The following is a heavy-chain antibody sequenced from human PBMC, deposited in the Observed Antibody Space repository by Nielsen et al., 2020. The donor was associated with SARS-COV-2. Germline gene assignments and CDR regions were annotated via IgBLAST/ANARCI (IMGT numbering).Heavy chain of an antibody. CDR2: ISYDGTE. V-gene: IGHV3-30*04. J-gene: IGHJ5*02. Sequence: GGSLRLSCEGSGFTFSNYAMHWVRQAPGKGLEWMTIISYDGTEHYADSVKGRFTISRDNSKNTVYLQMNSLKVEDTAVYFCARETIDHTSSFVDHWGQGTLVTVSS. D-gene: IGHD2-2*01. CDR3: ARETIDHTSSFVDH. CDR1: GFTFSNYA.